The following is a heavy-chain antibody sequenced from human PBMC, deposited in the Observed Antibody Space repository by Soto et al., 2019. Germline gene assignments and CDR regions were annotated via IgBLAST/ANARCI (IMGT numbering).Heavy chain of an antibody. CDR3: ARQDGFGLYSFAH. V-gene: IGHV5-51*01. Sequence: PGESLKISCKTSGYSFTGYWIAWVRQMPGKGLEWMGIIYPGDSDVRYSPSFQGQVTISADKSISTAYLQWSSLKASDTAMYYCARQDGFGLYSFAHWGQGTLVTVSS. CDR2: IYPGDSDV. D-gene: IGHD2-15*01. J-gene: IGHJ1*01. CDR1: GYSFTGYW.